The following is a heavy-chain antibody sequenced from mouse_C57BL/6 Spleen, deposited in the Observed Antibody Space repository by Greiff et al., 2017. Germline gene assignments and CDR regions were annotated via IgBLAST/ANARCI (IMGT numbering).Heavy chain of an antibody. Sequence: VQLQQSGPELVKPGDSVKISCKASGYSFTGYFMNWVMQSHGKSLEWIGRINPYNGDTFYNQKFKGKATLTVDKSSSTPHMELRSLTSEDSAVYDCARGGDGYYAMDYWGQGTSVTVSS. V-gene: IGHV1-20*01. J-gene: IGHJ4*01. D-gene: IGHD2-3*01. CDR1: GYSFTGYF. CDR2: INPYNGDT. CDR3: ARGGDGYYAMDY.